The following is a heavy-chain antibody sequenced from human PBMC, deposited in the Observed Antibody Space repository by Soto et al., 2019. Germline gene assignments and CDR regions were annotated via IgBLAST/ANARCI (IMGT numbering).Heavy chain of an antibody. J-gene: IGHJ3*01. Sequence: GESLKISCRGSGYYSSSYWIAWVRQMCGKGLEWVGSVYVSDSETKYSPSFQGQVTISADKYTNTAYLYWSSLKASDTAMYYCARRGTLSGRDAFDVWGEGTMVTVSS. CDR3: ARRGTLSGRDAFDV. D-gene: IGHD5-12*01. V-gene: IGHV5-51*01. CDR2: VYVSDSET. CDR1: GYYSSSYW.